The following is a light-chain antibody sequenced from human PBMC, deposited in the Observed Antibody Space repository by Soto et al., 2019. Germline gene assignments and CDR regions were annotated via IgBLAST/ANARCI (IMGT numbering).Light chain of an antibody. V-gene: IGLV1-40*01. Sequence: QSVLTQPPSVSGAPGQRVTISCTGTSSNIGAGYDVHWYQQLPGTAPKLLIYVNSNRPSGVPDRFSGSKSGTSASLAITGLQAEDDADYYCQSYDSGLSAVVFGGGTKLTVL. CDR1: SSNIGAGYD. CDR3: QSYDSGLSAVV. CDR2: VNS. J-gene: IGLJ2*01.